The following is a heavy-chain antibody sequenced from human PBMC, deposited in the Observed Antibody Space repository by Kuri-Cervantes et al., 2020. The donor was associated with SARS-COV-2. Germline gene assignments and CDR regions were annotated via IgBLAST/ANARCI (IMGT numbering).Heavy chain of an antibody. Sequence: GESLKISCAASGFTFSSYGMHWVRQAPGKGLEWVAVISYDGSNKYYADSVKGRFTISRDNSKNTLYLQMNSLRAEDTAVYYCARQVLTMAGWIDSWGQGTLVTVSS. D-gene: IGHD6-19*01. J-gene: IGHJ5*01. CDR3: ARQVLTMAGWIDS. V-gene: IGHV3-30*03. CDR1: GFTFSSYG. CDR2: ISYDGSNK.